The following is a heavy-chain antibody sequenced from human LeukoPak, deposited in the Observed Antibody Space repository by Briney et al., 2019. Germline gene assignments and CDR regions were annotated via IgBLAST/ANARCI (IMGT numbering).Heavy chain of an antibody. CDR2: NYYGESA. CDR3: AGNYGDPTYFDY. CDR1: GGSISLTTYY. V-gene: IGHV4-39*01. D-gene: IGHD4-17*01. Sequence: PSETLSLTCTVSGGSISLTTYYWAWLRQPPGKGLEWIGTNYYGESANYIPSLKSRVTISVDTSRDQFSPRLTSVTAADTAVYFCAGNYGDPTYFDYWGQGILVTVSS. J-gene: IGHJ4*02.